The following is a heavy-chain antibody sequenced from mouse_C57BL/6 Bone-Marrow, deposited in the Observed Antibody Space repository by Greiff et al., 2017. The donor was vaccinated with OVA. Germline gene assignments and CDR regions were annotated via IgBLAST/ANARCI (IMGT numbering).Heavy chain of an antibody. J-gene: IGHJ4*01. CDR2: IRNKANGYTT. CDR1: GFTFTDYY. V-gene: IGHV7-3*01. Sequence: EVQLQQSGGGLVQPGGSLSLSCAASGFTFTDYYMSWVRQPPGKALEWLGFIRNKANGYTTEYSASVKGRFTISRDNSQSILYLQMNALRAEDSATYYCASPTVVADYYAMDYWGQGTSVTVSS. CDR3: ASPTVVADYYAMDY. D-gene: IGHD1-1*01.